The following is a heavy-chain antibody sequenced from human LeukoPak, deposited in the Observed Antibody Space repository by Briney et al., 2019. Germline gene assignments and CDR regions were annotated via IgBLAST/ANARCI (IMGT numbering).Heavy chain of an antibody. Sequence: SVKVSCKASGGTFSSYAISWVRQAPGQGLEWMGGIIPIFGTANYAQKFQGRVTITADESTSTAYMELSSLRSEDTAAYYCARGDYYGSGSYYAYWGQGTLVTVPS. CDR3: ARGDYYGSGSYYAY. CDR1: GGTFSSYA. CDR2: IIPIFGTA. J-gene: IGHJ4*02. V-gene: IGHV1-69*13. D-gene: IGHD3-10*01.